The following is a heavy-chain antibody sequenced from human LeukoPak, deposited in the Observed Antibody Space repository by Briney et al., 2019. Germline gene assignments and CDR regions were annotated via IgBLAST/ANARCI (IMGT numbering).Heavy chain of an antibody. J-gene: IGHJ4*02. D-gene: IGHD6-19*01. CDR3: ARGPFQQWLVHY. CDR1: GGTFSSYA. Sequence: SVKVSCKASGGTFSSYAISWVRQAPGQGLEWMGRIIPIFGTANYAQTFQGRVTITTDEYTSTAYMELSSLRSEDTAVYYCARGPFQQWLVHYWGQGTLVTVSS. V-gene: IGHV1-69*05. CDR2: IIPIFGTA.